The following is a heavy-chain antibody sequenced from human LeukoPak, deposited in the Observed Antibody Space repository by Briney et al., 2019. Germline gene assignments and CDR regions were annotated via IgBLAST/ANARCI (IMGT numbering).Heavy chain of an antibody. CDR1: GYTLTELS. J-gene: IGHJ4*02. CDR3: ATNPLKRPDYGDYYFDY. D-gene: IGHD4-17*01. CDR2: FDPEDGET. V-gene: IGHV1-24*01. Sequence: ASVKVSCKVSGYTLTELSMHWVRQAPGKGLEWMGGFDPEDGETIHAQKFQGRVTMTEDTSTDTAYMELSSLRSEDTAVYYCATNPLKRPDYGDYYFDYWGQGTLVIVSS.